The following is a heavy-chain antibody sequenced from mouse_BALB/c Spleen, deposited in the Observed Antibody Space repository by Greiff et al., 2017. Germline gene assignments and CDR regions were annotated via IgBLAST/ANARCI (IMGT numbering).Heavy chain of an antibody. V-gene: IGHV5-6-4*01. CDR2: ISSGGSYT. J-gene: IGHJ4*01. Sequence: DVKLVESGGGLVKPGGSLKLSCAASGFTFSSYTMSWVRQTPEKRLEWVATISSGGSYTYYPDSVKGRFTISRDNAKNTLYLQMSSLKSEDTAMYYCTRDPDYYGSSYAMDYWGQGTSVTVSS. CDR3: TRDPDYYGSSYAMDY. D-gene: IGHD1-1*01. CDR1: GFTFSSYT.